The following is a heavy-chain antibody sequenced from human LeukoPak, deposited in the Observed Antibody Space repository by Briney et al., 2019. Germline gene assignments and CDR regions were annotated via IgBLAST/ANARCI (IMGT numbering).Heavy chain of an antibody. J-gene: IGHJ4*02. CDR1: GFTVSSNY. V-gene: IGHV3-21*01. Sequence: GGSLRLSCAASGFTVSSNYMSWVRQAPGKGLEWVSSISSSSNYIYYADSVKGRFTISRDNAKNSLYLQMNSLRAEDTAVYYCARGGGGSYYHLLDYWGQGTLVTVSS. CDR2: ISSSSNYI. D-gene: IGHD1-26*01. CDR3: ARGGGGSYYHLLDY.